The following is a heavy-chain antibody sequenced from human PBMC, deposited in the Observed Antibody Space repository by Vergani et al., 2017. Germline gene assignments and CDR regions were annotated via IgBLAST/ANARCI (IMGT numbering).Heavy chain of an antibody. V-gene: IGHV1-69*12. CDR3: ARGNYDILTGYYYYYGMDV. CDR2: IIPIFGTA. Sequence: QVQLVQSGAEVKKPGSSVKVSCKASGGTFSSYAISWVRQAPGQGLEWMGGIIPIFGTANYAQKFQGRVTITADESTSTAYMELSSLRSEDTAVYYCARGNYDILTGYYYYYGMDVWGQGTMVTVSS. CDR1: GGTFSSYA. D-gene: IGHD3-9*01. J-gene: IGHJ6*02.